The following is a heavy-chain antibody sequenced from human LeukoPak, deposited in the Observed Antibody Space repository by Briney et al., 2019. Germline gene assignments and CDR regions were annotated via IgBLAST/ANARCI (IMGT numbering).Heavy chain of an antibody. CDR1: GGTFSSYA. J-gene: IGHJ3*02. D-gene: IGHD1-26*01. CDR3: ARMIVGATRDAFDI. Sequence: AASVKVSCKASGGTFSSYAISWVRQAPGQGLEWMGGIIPIFGTANYAQKFQGRVTITADESTSTAYMELSSLRSEDTAVYYCARMIVGATRDAFDIWGQGTMVTVSS. CDR2: IIPIFGTA. V-gene: IGHV1-69*13.